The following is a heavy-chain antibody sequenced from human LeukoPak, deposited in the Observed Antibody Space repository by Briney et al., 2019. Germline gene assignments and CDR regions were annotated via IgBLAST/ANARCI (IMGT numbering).Heavy chain of an antibody. CDR3: AKGPYSSGWYQYFQH. CDR1: GFTFDDYA. D-gene: IGHD6-19*01. V-gene: IGHV3-9*01. J-gene: IGHJ1*01. CDR2: ISWSSGSI. Sequence: PGRSLRLSCAASGFTFDDYAMHWVRQAPGKGLEWVSGISWSSGSIGYADSVKGRFTISRDNAKNSLYLQMNSLRAEDTALYYCAKGPYSSGWYQYFQHWGQGTLVTVSS.